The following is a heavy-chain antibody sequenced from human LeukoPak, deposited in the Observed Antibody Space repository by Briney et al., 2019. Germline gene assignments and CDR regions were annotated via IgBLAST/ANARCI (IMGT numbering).Heavy chain of an antibody. V-gene: IGHV3-21*01. CDR1: GFTFSSYA. CDR2: TSGSSSYI. CDR3: ARGNINFDY. J-gene: IGHJ4*02. Sequence: GGSLRLSCAASGFTFSSYAMHWVRQAPGKGLEWVSSTSGSSSYIYYADSVKGRFTISRDNAKNSLYLQMNSLRAEDTAVYYCARGNINFDYWGQGTLVTVSS.